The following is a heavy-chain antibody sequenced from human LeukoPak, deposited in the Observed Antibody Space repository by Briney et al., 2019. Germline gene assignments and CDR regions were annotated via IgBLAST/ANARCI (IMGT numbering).Heavy chain of an antibody. CDR1: GGTFISYA. V-gene: IGHV1-69*01. CDR3: AILNHCSGGSCYPRNDAFDI. D-gene: IGHD2-15*01. CDR2: IIPIFDTA. J-gene: IGHJ3*02. Sequence: GASVKVSCKASGGTFISYAISWVRQAPGQGLEWMGGIIPIFDTANYAQKFQGRVTITADESTSTAYMELSSLRSEDTAVYYCAILNHCSGGSCYPRNDAFDIWGQGTMVTVSS.